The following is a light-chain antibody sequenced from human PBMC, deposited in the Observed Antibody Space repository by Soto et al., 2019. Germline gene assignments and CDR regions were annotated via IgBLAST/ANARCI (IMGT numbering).Light chain of an antibody. Sequence: QSVLTQPAPVSGSPGQSITISCTGTSSDVGTYNLVSWYQQHPGKAPKLMVYEGTKRPSGVSNRFSGSKSGNTASLTISGLQAEDEAHYYCCSYVGSSTYVFGTGTKVTVL. V-gene: IGLV2-23*01. J-gene: IGLJ1*01. CDR2: EGT. CDR1: SSDVGTYNL. CDR3: CSYVGSSTYV.